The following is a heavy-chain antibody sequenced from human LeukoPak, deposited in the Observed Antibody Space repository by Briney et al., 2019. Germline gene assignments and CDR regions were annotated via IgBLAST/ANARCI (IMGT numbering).Heavy chain of an antibody. CDR2: ISGSGGST. J-gene: IGHJ6*02. D-gene: IGHD4-11*01. CDR3: AKAFHDYKGPPRNYYYYGMDV. Sequence: RGSLRLSCAASGFTFSSYAMSWVRQAPGKGLEWVSAISGSGGSTYYADPVKGRFTISRDNSKNTLYLQMNSLRAEDTAVYYCAKAFHDYKGPPRNYYYYGMDVWGQGTTVTVSS. V-gene: IGHV3-23*01. CDR1: GFTFSSYA.